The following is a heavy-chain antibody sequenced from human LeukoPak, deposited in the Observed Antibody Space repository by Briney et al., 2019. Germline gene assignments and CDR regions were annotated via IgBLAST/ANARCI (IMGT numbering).Heavy chain of an antibody. CDR2: IYTSGST. J-gene: IGHJ4*02. CDR3: AREAAWGAVAGTLDY. Sequence: PSETLSLTCTVSGGSISSGSYYWSWIRQPAGKGLEWIGRIYTSGSTNYNPSLKSRVTISVDTSKNQFSLKLSSVTAADTAVYYCAREAAWGAVAGTLDYWGQGTLVTVSS. CDR1: GGSISSGSYY. D-gene: IGHD6-19*01. V-gene: IGHV4-61*02.